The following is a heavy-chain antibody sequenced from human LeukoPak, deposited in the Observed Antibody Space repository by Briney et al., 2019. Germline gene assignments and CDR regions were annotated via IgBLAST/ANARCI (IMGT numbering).Heavy chain of an antibody. CDR1: GGSISTTNW. J-gene: IGHJ4*02. Sequence: KASETLSLTCGVSGGSISTTNWWTWVRQPPGEGLEWIGEVHLSGRTHYNPSLESRVTMSVDMSENHISLRLTSATAADTAVYYCAREGGPYRPLDYSGQGTLVTVSS. CDR3: AREGGPYRPLDY. V-gene: IGHV4-4*02. CDR2: VHLSGRT.